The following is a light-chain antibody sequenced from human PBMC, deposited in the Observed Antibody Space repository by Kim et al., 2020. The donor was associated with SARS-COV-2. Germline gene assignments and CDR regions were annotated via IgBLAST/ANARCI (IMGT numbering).Light chain of an antibody. V-gene: IGKV1-5*03. CDR3: QQYDSYSRYT. J-gene: IGKJ2*01. Sequence: DIQMTQSPSTLSASVGDRVTITCRASQSISSWLAWYQQQPGKAPKLLIYKASSLESGVPSRFSGSGSGTEFTLTISSLQPDDFATYYCQQYDSYSRYTFGQGTKLEI. CDR2: KAS. CDR1: QSISSW.